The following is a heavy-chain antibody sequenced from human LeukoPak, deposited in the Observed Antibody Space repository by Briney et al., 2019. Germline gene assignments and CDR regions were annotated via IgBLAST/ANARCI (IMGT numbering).Heavy chain of an antibody. Sequence: PSETLSLTCSVSGASIRSYSWSWLRQPAGKGLEWIGRIHTSASTEYNPSLKSRVTMSVDTSKNQFSLKLNSVTAADTAVYFCARDDNIEYSDDAFDIWGQGTLVTVSS. V-gene: IGHV4-4*07. D-gene: IGHD2/OR15-2a*01. CDR1: GASIRSYS. J-gene: IGHJ3*02. CDR2: IHTSAST. CDR3: ARDDNIEYSDDAFDI.